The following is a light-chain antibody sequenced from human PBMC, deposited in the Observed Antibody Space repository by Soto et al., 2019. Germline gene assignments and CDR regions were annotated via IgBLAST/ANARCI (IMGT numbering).Light chain of an antibody. CDR1: QGISNY. CDR2: KAS. V-gene: IGKV1-5*03. J-gene: IGKJ4*01. CDR3: QQYNSYSS. Sequence: DIQMTQSPSSLSASVGDRVTITCRASQGISNYLAWYQQKPGKVPKLLIYKASSLESGVPSRFSGSGSGTEFTLTISSLQPDDFATYYCQQYNSYSSFGGGTKVEIK.